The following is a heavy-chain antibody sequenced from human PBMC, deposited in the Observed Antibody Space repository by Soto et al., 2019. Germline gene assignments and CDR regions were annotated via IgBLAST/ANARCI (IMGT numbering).Heavy chain of an antibody. Sequence: QTLSLPSAISGDSVSSNSAACNLIRHSPSRGLEWLGRTYYRSKWYNDYAVSVKSRITINPDTSKNQFSLQLNSVTPEDTAVYYCVKTPASGTLDPWGQGILVTVSS. CDR3: VKTPASGTLDP. V-gene: IGHV6-1*01. D-gene: IGHD6-13*01. CDR1: GDSVSSNSAA. J-gene: IGHJ5*02. CDR2: TYYRSKWYN.